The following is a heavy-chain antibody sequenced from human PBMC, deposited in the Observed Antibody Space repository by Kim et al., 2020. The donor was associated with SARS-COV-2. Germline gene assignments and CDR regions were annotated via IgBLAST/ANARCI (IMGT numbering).Heavy chain of an antibody. D-gene: IGHD3-9*01. J-gene: IGHJ6*02. Sequence: SETLSLTCAVYGGSFSGYYWSWIRQPPGKGLEWIGEINHSGSTNYNPSLKSRVTISVDTSKNQFSLKLSSVTAADTAVYYCARVLAGRDHYYYYGMDVWGQGTTVTVSS. CDR1: GGSFSGYY. CDR3: ARVLAGRDHYYYYGMDV. CDR2: INHSGST. V-gene: IGHV4-34*01.